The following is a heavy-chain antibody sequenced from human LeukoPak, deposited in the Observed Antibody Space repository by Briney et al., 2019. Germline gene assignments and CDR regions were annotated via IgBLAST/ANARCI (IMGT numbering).Heavy chain of an antibody. CDR1: GFTFSRYW. V-gene: IGHV3-74*01. CDR3: ARDYGG. Sequence: PGGSLRLSCKASGFTFSRYWMHWVRQAPGKGLVWVSRINSDGSATTYADSVRGRFSISRDNAKNTVYLQMNSLRVGDTAVYHCARDYGGWGQGTLVTVSP. D-gene: IGHD4/OR15-4a*01. CDR2: INSDGSAT. J-gene: IGHJ4*02.